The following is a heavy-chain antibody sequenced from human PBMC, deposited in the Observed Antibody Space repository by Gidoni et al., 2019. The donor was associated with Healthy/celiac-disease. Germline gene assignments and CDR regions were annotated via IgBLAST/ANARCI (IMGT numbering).Heavy chain of an antibody. CDR3: ARAHYFPLWFGEFRLGDWFDP. V-gene: IGHV6-1*01. J-gene: IGHJ5*02. Sequence: QSPSRGLEWLGRTYYRSKWYNDYAVSVKSRITINPDTSKNQFSLQLNSVTPEDTAVYYCARAHYFPLWFGEFRLGDWFDPWGQGTLVTVSS. D-gene: IGHD3-10*01. CDR2: TYYRSKWYN.